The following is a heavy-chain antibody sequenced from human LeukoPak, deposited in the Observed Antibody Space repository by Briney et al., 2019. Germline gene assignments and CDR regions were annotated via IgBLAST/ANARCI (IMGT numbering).Heavy chain of an antibody. Sequence: VASVKVSCKVSGYTLTELSMHWVRQAPGKGLEWMGGFDPEDGETIYAQKFQGRVTMTTDTSTSTAYMELRSLRSDDTAVYYCARGFTIFGVVIISGAFDIWGQGTMVTVSS. CDR3: ARGFTIFGVVIISGAFDI. CDR2: FDPEDGET. CDR1: GYTLTELS. V-gene: IGHV1-24*01. D-gene: IGHD3-3*01. J-gene: IGHJ3*02.